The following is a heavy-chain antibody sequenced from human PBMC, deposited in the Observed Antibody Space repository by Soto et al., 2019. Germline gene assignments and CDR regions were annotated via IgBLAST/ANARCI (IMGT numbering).Heavy chain of an antibody. D-gene: IGHD1-1*01. CDR3: AKGTTTEKVDS. V-gene: IGHV4-30-4*08. J-gene: IGHJ5*01. CDR2: IYYSGST. CDR1: GGSISSSSYY. Sequence: PSETLSLTCTVSGGSISSSSYYWGWIRQPPGKGLEWIGYIYYSGSTYYNPSLKSRVTISVDTSKNQFSLALTSVSAADAGMYYCAKGTTTEKVDSWGDGILVSGSS.